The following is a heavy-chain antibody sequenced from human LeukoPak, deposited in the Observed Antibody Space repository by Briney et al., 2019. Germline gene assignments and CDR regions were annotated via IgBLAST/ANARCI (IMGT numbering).Heavy chain of an antibody. J-gene: IGHJ4*02. CDR3: ARVRDYYDILTDRSFDY. CDR2: ISSSGSTI. CDR1: GFTFSSYE. V-gene: IGHV3-48*03. Sequence: PGGSLRLSCAASGFTFSSYETNWVRQAPGKGLEWVSYISSSGSTIYYADSVKGRFTISRDNAKNSLYLQMNSLRAEDTAVYYCARVRDYYDILTDRSFDYWGQGTLVTVSS. D-gene: IGHD3-9*01.